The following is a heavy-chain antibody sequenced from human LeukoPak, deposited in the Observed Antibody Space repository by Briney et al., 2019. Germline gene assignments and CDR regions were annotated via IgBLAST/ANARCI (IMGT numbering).Heavy chain of an antibody. J-gene: IGHJ4*02. V-gene: IGHV1-69*04. CDR3: ARPRLTNSRVTIEDY. D-gene: IGHD4-17*01. CDR1: GGTFSSYA. CDR2: IIPILGIA. Sequence: SVKVSCKASGGTFSSYAISWVRQAPGQGLEWMGRIIPILGIANYAQKFQGRVTITADKSTSTAYMELSSLRSEDTAVYYCARPRLTNSRVTIEDYWGQGTLVTVSS.